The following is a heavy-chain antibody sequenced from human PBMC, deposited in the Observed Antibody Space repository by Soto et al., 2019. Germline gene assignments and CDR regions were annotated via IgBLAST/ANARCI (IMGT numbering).Heavy chain of an antibody. D-gene: IGHD5-18*01. CDR2: ISYDGSNK. CDR1: GFTFSSYG. CDR3: AKANTLGYSYGPLYYYYYGMDV. J-gene: IGHJ6*02. V-gene: IGHV3-30*18. Sequence: GGSLRLSCAASGFTFSSYGMHWVRQAPGKGLEWVAVISYDGSNKYYADSVKGRFTISRDNSKNTLYLQMNSLRAEDTAVYYCAKANTLGYSYGPLYYYYYGMDVWGQGTTVTVSS.